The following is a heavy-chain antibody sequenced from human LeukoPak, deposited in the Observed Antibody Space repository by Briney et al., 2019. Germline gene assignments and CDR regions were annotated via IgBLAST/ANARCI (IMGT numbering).Heavy chain of an antibody. CDR2: ISSSSSTI. CDR1: GFTFSSYS. J-gene: IGHJ1*01. CDR3: ARGDSGYYPKYFQH. D-gene: IGHD3-22*01. Sequence: GGSLRLSCAAFGFTFSSYSMNWVRQAPGKGLEWVSYISSSSSTIYYADSVKGRFTISRDNAKNSLYLQMNSLRAEDTAVYYCARGDSGYYPKYFQHWGQGTLVTVSS. V-gene: IGHV3-48*01.